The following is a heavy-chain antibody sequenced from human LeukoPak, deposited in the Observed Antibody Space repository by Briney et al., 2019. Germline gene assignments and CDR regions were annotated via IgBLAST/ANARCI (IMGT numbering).Heavy chain of an antibody. CDR1: GDTFSGYY. CDR2: ITPNSGDT. V-gene: IGHV1-2*02. Sequence: APVTVSCKASGDTFSGYYMHWIRQAPGQGLEWMGLITPNSGDTIYAQKFQGRVTMTRDTSISTAYMELSRLRSDDTAVYYCARAAYCGGDCYYYFEYWGQGTLVTVSS. J-gene: IGHJ4*02. CDR3: ARAAYCGGDCYYYFEY. D-gene: IGHD2-21*02.